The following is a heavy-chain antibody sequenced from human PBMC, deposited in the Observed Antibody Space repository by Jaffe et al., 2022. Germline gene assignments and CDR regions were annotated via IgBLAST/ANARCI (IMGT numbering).Heavy chain of an antibody. CDR1: GFTFSSYW. V-gene: IGHV3-7*05. CDR3: ARGYSGYDANFDY. Sequence: EVQLVESGGGLVQPGGSLRLSCAASGFTFSSYWMSWVRQAPGKGLEWVANIKQDGSEKYYVDSVKGRFTISRDNAKNSLYLQMNSLRAEDTAVYYCARGYSGYDANFDYWGQGTLVTVSS. D-gene: IGHD5-12*01. CDR2: IKQDGSEK. J-gene: IGHJ4*02.